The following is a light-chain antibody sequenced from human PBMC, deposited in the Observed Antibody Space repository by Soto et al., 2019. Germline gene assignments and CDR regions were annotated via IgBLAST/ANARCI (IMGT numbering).Light chain of an antibody. CDR3: QQRNIWPPVT. CDR2: AAF. Sequence: DVVMTQTPLSLSVAPLQPASISCXSSQSLLHITGETFLFWYQQKPGQPPRLLIYAAFNRAAGIPARFSGSGSGTDFTLTISSLEPEDSAVYYCQQRNIWPPVTFGQGTRLEIK. V-gene: IGKV2D-29*01. J-gene: IGKJ5*01. CDR1: QSLLHITGETF.